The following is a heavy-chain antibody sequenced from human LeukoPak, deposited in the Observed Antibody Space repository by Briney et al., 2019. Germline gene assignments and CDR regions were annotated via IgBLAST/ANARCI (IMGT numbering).Heavy chain of an antibody. CDR1: GFPFRSCD. CDR2: IIGSGCNT. Sequence: GGSLRLSCAASGFPFRSCDMRWVRQAPGKGLQWVSDIIGSGCNTYYADSVKGRYPISRDNPMDTLYLQMKTLSAEDTAVCFWAKKEFGLAAVGRHLFDYWGQGSLVTVSS. V-gene: IGHV3-23*01. D-gene: IGHD6-13*01. J-gene: IGHJ4*02. CDR3: AKKEFGLAAVGRHLFDY.